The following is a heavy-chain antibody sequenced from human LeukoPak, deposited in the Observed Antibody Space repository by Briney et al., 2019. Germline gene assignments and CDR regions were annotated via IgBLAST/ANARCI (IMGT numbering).Heavy chain of an antibody. CDR3: ARDAVATTKIDY. CDR1: GYTFTSYY. CDR2: INPSGGST. Sequence: ASVKVSCKASGYTFTSYYMHWVRQAPGQGLEWMGIINPSGGSTSYAQEFQGRVTMTRDTSTSTVYMELSSLRSEDTAVYYCARDAVATTKIDYWGQGTLVTVSS. D-gene: IGHD5-12*01. J-gene: IGHJ4*02. V-gene: IGHV1-46*01.